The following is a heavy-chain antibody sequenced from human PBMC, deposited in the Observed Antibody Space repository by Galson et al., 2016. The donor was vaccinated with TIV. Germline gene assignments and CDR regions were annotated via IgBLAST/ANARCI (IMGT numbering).Heavy chain of an antibody. J-gene: IGHJ3*02. CDR2: INPNSGGT. CDR1: GYTFTEYY. D-gene: IGHD1/OR15-1a*01. V-gene: IGHV1-2*04. Sequence: SVKVSCKASGYTFTEYYIHWVRQAPGQGLEWMGWINPNSGGTMYAQKFQGWVTMTRDTSITTAYMELSRLKSDDTAVYYCAKSGQEHDAFEIWGQGTMVTVFS. CDR3: AKSGQEHDAFEI.